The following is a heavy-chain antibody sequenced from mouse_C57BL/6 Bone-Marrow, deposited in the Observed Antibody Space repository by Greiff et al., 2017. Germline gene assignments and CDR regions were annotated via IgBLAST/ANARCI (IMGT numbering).Heavy chain of an antibody. D-gene: IGHD2-12*01. J-gene: IGHJ2*01. CDR1: GFNIKDDY. Sequence: EVQLQLSGAELVRPGASVKLSCTASGFNIKDDYMHWVKQRPEQGLEWIGWIDPENGDTEYASKFQGKATITADTSSNTAYLQLSSLTSEDTAVYYCTPYYSLDYWGQGTTLTVSS. V-gene: IGHV14-4*01. CDR2: IDPENGDT. CDR3: TPYYSLDY.